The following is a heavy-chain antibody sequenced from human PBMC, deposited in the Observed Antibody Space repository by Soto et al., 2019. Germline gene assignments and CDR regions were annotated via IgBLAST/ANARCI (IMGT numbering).Heavy chain of an antibody. CDR1: GGSFSGYY. J-gene: IGHJ4*02. CDR3: AREKPYSSSWYHDY. CDR2: INHSGST. V-gene: IGHV4-34*01. Sequence: QVQLQQWGAGLLKPSETLSLTCTVYGGSFSGYYWSWIRQPPGKGLEWIGEINHSGSTNYNPSLKSRVNISVDTSKNQFSLKLSSVTAADTAVYYCAREKPYSSSWYHDYWGQGTLVTVSS. D-gene: IGHD6-13*01.